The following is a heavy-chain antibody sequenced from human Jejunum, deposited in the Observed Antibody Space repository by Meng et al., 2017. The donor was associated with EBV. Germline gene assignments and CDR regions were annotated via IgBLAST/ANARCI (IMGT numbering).Heavy chain of an antibody. D-gene: IGHD5-24*01. CDR2: VSGTGSTT. CDR3: VRDGYNYIPFDY. CDR1: GFTLSTYA. V-gene: IGHV3-23*04. Sequence: EVQLVEFGGGLVQPGGSLRLSCAASGFTLSTYAMSWVRQAPGKGLEWVSHVSGTGSTTYYADSVKGRFTASRDNSNNILYLQMNSLGADDTAVYYCVRDGYNYIPFDYWGQGTLVTVSS. J-gene: IGHJ4*02.